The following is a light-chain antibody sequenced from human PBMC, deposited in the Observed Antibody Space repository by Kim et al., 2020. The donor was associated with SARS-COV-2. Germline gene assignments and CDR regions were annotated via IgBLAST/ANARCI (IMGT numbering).Light chain of an antibody. CDR1: QSISSH. Sequence: DIQMTQSPSSLSASVGDIVTITCRTSQSISSHLNWYQQKPGRAPKLLISAASTLQGGVPSRFSGSGSETDFTLTISSLQPEDFATYFCQQSYITPFTFGPGTKGDIK. J-gene: IGKJ3*01. CDR2: AAS. CDR3: QQSYITPFT. V-gene: IGKV1-39*01.